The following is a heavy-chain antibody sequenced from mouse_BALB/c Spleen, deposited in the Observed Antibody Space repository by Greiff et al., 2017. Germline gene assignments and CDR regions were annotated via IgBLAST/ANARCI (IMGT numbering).Heavy chain of an antibody. CDR1: GFTFSDYY. Sequence: EVMLVESGGGLVKPGGSLKLSCAASGFTFSDYYMYWVRQTPEKRLEWVATISDGGSYTYYPDSVKGRFTISRDNAKNNLYLQMSSLKSEDTAMYYCAKVYDYDGGYAMDYWGQGTSVTVSS. D-gene: IGHD2-4*01. V-gene: IGHV5-4*02. J-gene: IGHJ4*01. CDR3: AKVYDYDGGYAMDY. CDR2: ISDGGSYT.